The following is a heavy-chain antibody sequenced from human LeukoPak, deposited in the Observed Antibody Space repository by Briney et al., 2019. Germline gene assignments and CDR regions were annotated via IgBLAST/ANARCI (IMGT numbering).Heavy chain of an antibody. CDR1: GFTFSSYG. D-gene: IGHD6-19*01. Sequence: PGGSLRLSCAASGFTFSSYGMHWVRQAPGKGLEWVAFIRYDGSNKYYADSVEGRFTISRDNSKNTLYLRMNSLRAEDTAVYYCAKDSVAGNDYYYYYMDVWGKGTTVTVSS. J-gene: IGHJ6*03. CDR2: IRYDGSNK. CDR3: AKDSVAGNDYYYYYMDV. V-gene: IGHV3-30*02.